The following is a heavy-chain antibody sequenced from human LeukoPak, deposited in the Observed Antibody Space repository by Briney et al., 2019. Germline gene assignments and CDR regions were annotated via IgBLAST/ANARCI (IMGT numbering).Heavy chain of an antibody. CDR2: ISWDGGST. CDR3: ARASDDYVWRSYRYDY. V-gene: IGHV3-43*01. J-gene: IGHJ4*02. CDR1: GFTFDDYT. Sequence: GGSLRLSCAASGFTFDDYTMHWVRQAPGKGLEWVSLISWDGGSTYYADSVKGRFTISRDNSKNSLYLQMNSLRTEDTAVYYCARASDDYVWRSYRYDYWGQGTLVTVSS. D-gene: IGHD3-16*02.